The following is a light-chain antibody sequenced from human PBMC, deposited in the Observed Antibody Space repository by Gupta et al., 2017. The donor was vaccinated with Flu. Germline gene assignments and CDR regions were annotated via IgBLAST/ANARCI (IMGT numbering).Light chain of an antibody. CDR1: SPNIGSNY. CDR3: AAWDDSLSAWV. Sequence: QSVLTQPPSASATPGRRVTISCSGSSPNIGSNYVYWYQQFPGTAPKLLISRNENRPSGVPARFSGSKSGTSASLAISGIRSDDEADYYCAAWDDSLSAWVLGGGTKVTV. J-gene: IGLJ3*02. CDR2: RNE. V-gene: IGLV1-47*01.